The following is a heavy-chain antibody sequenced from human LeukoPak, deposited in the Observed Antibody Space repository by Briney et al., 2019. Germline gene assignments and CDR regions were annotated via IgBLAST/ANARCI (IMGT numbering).Heavy chain of an antibody. CDR2: INHSGST. V-gene: IGHV4-34*01. D-gene: IGHD2-15*01. J-gene: IGHJ5*02. CDR1: GGSISSYY. CDR3: ARGGGYCSGGSCYSTGERFDP. Sequence: SETLSLTCTVSGGSISSYYWSWIRQPPGKGLEWIGEINHSGSTNYNPSLKSRVTISVDTSKNQFSLKLSSVTAADTAVYYCARGGGYCSGGSCYSTGERFDPWGQGTLVTVSS.